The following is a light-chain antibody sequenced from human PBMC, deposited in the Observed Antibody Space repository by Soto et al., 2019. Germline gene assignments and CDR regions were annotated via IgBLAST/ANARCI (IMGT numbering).Light chain of an antibody. V-gene: IGLV2-14*01. CDR1: SSDIGGYNY. CDR2: DVS. J-gene: IGLJ1*01. Sequence: QSALTQPASVSGSPGQSITISCTGTSSDIGGYNYVSWYQQHPGKAPKLMIYDVSYRPSGVSNRFSGSKSGHTASLTISGLQADDEADYYCSSYTSSSTDVLGTGTKLTVL. CDR3: SSYTSSSTDV.